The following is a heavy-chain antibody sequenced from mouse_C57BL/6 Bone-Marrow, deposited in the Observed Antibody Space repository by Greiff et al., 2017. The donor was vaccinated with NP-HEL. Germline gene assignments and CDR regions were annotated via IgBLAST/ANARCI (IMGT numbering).Heavy chain of an antibody. D-gene: IGHD2-5*01. V-gene: IGHV5-6*01. CDR2: ISSGGSYT. CDR3: ARPGINYSNWGFAY. CDR1: GFTFSSYG. J-gene: IGHJ3*01. Sequence: EVKLMESGGDLVKPGGSLKLSCAASGFTFSSYGMSWVRQTPDKRLEWVATISSGGSYTSYPDSVKGRFTISRDNAKNTLYLQMSSLKSEDTAMYDGARPGINYSNWGFAYWGQGTLVTVSA.